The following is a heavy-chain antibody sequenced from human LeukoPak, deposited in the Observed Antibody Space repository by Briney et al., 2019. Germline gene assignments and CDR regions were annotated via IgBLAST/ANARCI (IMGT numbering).Heavy chain of an antibody. Sequence: GGSLRLSCAASGFTFSDYYMSWIRQAPGKGLEWVSYISSSGTTTHYADSVKGRFTISRDNAKNSLHLQMNSLRAEDTAVYYCARVRGSYSVDYWGQGTLVTVS. J-gene: IGHJ4*02. CDR2: ISSSGTTT. CDR1: GFTFSDYY. V-gene: IGHV3-11*04. D-gene: IGHD1-26*01. CDR3: ARVRGSYSVDY.